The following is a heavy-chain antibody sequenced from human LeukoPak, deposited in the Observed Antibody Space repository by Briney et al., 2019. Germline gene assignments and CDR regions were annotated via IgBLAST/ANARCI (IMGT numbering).Heavy chain of an antibody. J-gene: IGHJ4*02. Sequence: GGSLRLSCAASGFTFSSYWMHWVRQAPGKGLVWVSRINSDGSSTSYADSVKGRFTISRDNAKNTLYLQMNSLRAEDTAVYYCATLGYYDSSGPDYWGQGTLVIVSS. CDR1: GFTFSSYW. CDR2: INSDGSST. CDR3: ATLGYYDSSGPDY. V-gene: IGHV3-74*01. D-gene: IGHD3-22*01.